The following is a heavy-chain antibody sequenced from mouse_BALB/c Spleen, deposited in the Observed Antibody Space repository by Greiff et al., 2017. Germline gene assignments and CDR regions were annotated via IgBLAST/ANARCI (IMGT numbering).Heavy chain of an antibody. Sequence: VQLQQSGAELVRPGSSVKISCKASGYAFSSYWMNWVKQRPGQGLEWIGQIYPGDGDTNYNGKFKGKATLTADKSSSTAYMQLSSLTSEDSAVYFCAPHYYGSSYEAMDYWGQGTSVTVSS. CDR1: GYAFSSYW. J-gene: IGHJ4*01. CDR3: APHYYGSSYEAMDY. V-gene: IGHV1-80*01. CDR2: IYPGDGDT. D-gene: IGHD1-1*01.